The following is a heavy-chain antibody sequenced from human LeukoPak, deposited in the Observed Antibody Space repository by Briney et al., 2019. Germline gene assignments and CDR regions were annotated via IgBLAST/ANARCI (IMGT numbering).Heavy chain of an antibody. CDR1: GNYW. V-gene: IGHV3-74*01. J-gene: IGHJ4*02. CDR2: INSDGSWT. CDR3: ARDPSGRAAAGRGDY. D-gene: IGHD6-13*01. Sequence: GGSLRLSCAASGNYWMHWVRQAPGKGLLWVSHINSDGSWTSYADSVKGRFTISRDNSKNTLYLQMNSLRAEDTAVYYCARDPSGRAAAGRGDYWGQGTLVTVSS.